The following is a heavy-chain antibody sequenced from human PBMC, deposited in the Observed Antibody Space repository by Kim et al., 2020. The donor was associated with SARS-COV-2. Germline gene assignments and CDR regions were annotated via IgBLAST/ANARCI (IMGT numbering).Heavy chain of an antibody. CDR2: ISAYNGNT. V-gene: IGHV1-18*04. CDR1: GYTFTSYG. CDR3: AVTGYCSSTSCYTGYGDYVDY. Sequence: ASVKVSCKASGYTFTSYGISWVRQAPGQGLEWMGWISAYNGNTNYAQKLQGRVTMTTDTSTSTAYMELRSLRSDDTAVYYCAVTGYCSSTSCYTGYGDYVDYWGQGTLVTVSS. D-gene: IGHD2-2*02. J-gene: IGHJ4*02.